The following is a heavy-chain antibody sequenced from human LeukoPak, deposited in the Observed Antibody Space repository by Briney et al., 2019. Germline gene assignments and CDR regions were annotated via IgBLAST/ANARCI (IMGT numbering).Heavy chain of an antibody. V-gene: IGHV4-61*02. Sequence: SETLSLTCTVSGGSISSGSYYWSWIRQPAGKGLEWIGRIYTSGSTNYNPSLKSRVTISVDTSKNQFSLKLSSVTAADTAVYYCARHPSGRMWLQQGGWFDPWGQGTLVTVSS. CDR1: GGSISSGSYY. CDR2: IYTSGST. CDR3: ARHPSGRMWLQQGGWFDP. J-gene: IGHJ5*02. D-gene: IGHD5-24*01.